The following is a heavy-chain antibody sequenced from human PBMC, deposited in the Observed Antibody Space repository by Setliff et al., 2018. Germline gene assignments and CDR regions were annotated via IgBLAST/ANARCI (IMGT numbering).Heavy chain of an antibody. V-gene: IGHV4-59*08. J-gene: IGHJ6*03. CDR3: ARSHYYASGNSHYYYMDV. Sequence: SQTLSLTCNVAGVSISSDYWSWIRQPPGKALEWIGYFYHSASSNYNPSLKGRVTMSADTSKNQLYLSLTSVSVADTAMYYCARSHYYASGNSHYYYMDVWGKGTAVTVSS. D-gene: IGHD3-10*01. CDR1: GVSISSDY. CDR2: FYHSASS.